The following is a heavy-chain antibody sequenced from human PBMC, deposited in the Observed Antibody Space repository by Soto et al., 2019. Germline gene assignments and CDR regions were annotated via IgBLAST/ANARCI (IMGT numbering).Heavy chain of an antibody. J-gene: IGHJ6*02. D-gene: IGHD3-3*01. CDR1: GFTFSSYA. CDR3: AREGYDFWSGSTDYYYYGMDV. Sequence: EVQLLESGGGLVQPGGSLRLSCTASGFTFSSYAMSWVRQAPGKGLEWVSAISGSTIYYADSVKGRFTISRDNAKNSLYLQMNSLRAEDTAVYYCAREGYDFWSGSTDYYYYGMDVWGQGTTVTVSS. CDR2: ISGSTI. V-gene: IGHV3-23*01.